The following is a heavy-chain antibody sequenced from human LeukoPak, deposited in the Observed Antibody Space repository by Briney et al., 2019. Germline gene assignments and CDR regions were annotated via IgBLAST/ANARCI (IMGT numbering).Heavy chain of an antibody. CDR3: ARDQGRGYYDSSGNYFDY. Sequence: KPSETLSLTCAVYGGSFSGYYWSWIRQPPGKGLEWIGEINHSGSTNYNPSLKSRVTISVDTSKNQFSLKLSSVTAADTAVYYCARDQGRGYYDSSGNYFDYWGQGTLVTVSS. V-gene: IGHV4-34*01. CDR2: INHSGST. D-gene: IGHD3-22*01. J-gene: IGHJ4*02. CDR1: GGSFSGYY.